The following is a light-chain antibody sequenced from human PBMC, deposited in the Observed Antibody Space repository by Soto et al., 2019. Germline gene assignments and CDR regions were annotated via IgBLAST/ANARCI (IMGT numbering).Light chain of an antibody. V-gene: IGLV2-14*01. CDR2: EVT. CDR3: SSYTSSTTLDVV. Sequence: QSVLTQPASVSGSPGQSITISCTGTSSDVGGHNYVSWYHQHPGTAPKLMIYEVTNRPSGVSNRFSGSKSGNTASLTISGLQAEDEADYYCSSYTSSTTLDVVFGGGTKLTVL. J-gene: IGLJ2*01. CDR1: SSDVGGHNY.